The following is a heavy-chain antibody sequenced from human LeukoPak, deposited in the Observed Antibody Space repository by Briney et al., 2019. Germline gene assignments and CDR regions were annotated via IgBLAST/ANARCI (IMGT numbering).Heavy chain of an antibody. CDR1: GFTFSNAW. Sequence: GGSLKLSCAASGFTFSNAWMSWVRQAPGKGLEWVGRIKSKTDGGTTDYAAPVKGRFTISRDDSKNTLYLQMNSLKTEDTAVYYCTTDLQWFGELCDYWGQGTLVTVSS. CDR2: IKSKTDGGTT. D-gene: IGHD3-10*01. CDR3: TTDLQWFGELCDY. V-gene: IGHV3-15*01. J-gene: IGHJ4*02.